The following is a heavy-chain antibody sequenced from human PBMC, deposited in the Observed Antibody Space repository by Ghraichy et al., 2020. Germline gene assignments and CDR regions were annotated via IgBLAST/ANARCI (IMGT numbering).Heavy chain of an antibody. Sequence: LSLTCAASGFTFSSYSMNWVRQAPGKGLEWVSSISSSSSYIYYADSVKGRFTISRDNAKNSLYLQMNSLRAEDTAVYYCAREGDLAVAGPYFDYWGQGTLVTVSS. V-gene: IGHV3-21*01. CDR1: GFTFSSYS. D-gene: IGHD6-19*01. CDR3: AREGDLAVAGPYFDY. CDR2: ISSSSSYI. J-gene: IGHJ4*02.